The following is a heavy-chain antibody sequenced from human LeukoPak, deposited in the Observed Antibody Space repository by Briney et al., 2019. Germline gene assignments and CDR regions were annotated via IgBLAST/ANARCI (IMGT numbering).Heavy chain of an antibody. CDR1: GFTFSSYS. J-gene: IGHJ4*02. D-gene: IGHD6-13*01. CDR2: ISSSSSTI. CDR3: ARGQQLAGTAFDY. V-gene: IGHV3-48*02. Sequence: TGGSLRLSCAASGFTFSSYSMNWVRQAPGKGLEWVSYISSSSSTIYYADSVKGRFTISRDSSKNTVYLQMNSLRDEDTAVYYCARGQQLAGTAFDYWGQGTLVTVSS.